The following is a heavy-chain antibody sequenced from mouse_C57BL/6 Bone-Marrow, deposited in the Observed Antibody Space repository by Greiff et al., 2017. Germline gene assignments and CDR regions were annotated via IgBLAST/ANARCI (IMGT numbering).Heavy chain of an antibody. Sequence: EVKLMESGGDLVKPGGSLKLSCAASGFTFSSYGMSWVRQTPDKRLEWVATISSGGSYTYYPDSVKGRFTISRDNAKNTLYLQMSSLKSEDTAMYYCANPWGFAYWGQGTLVTVSA. CDR1: GFTFSSYG. CDR3: ANPWGFAY. CDR2: ISSGGSYT. V-gene: IGHV5-6*01. D-gene: IGHD4-1*01. J-gene: IGHJ3*01.